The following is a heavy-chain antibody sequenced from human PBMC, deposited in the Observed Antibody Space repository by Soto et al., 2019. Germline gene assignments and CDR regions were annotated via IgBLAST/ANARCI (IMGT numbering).Heavy chain of an antibody. V-gene: IGHV4-39*07. CDR2: IYYSGST. CDR3: SRVPGP. J-gene: IGHJ5*02. Sequence: SETLSLTCTVSGGSISSSGCYWGWIRQPPGKGLEWIGSIYYSGSTNYNPSLKSRVTISVDRSKNQFSLKLSSVTAADTAVYYCSRVPGPWGQGTLLTVSS. CDR1: GGSISSSGCY.